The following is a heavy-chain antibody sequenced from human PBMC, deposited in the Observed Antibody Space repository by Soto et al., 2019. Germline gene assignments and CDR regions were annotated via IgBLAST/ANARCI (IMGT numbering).Heavy chain of an antibody. V-gene: IGHV4-59*01. J-gene: IGHJ6*02. CDR3: ARGGATSKRPYYYGMDV. CDR2: IYYSGST. D-gene: IGHD3-16*01. Sequence: PSETLSLTCTVSGGSISSYYWSWIRQPPGKGLEWIGYIYYSGSTNYNPSLKSRVTISVDTSKNQFSLKLSSVTAADTAVYYCARGGATSKRPYYYGMDVWGQGTTVTVSS. CDR1: GGSISSYY.